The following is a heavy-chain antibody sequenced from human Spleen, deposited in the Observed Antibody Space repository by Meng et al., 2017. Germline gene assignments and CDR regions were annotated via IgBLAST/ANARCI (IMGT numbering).Heavy chain of an antibody. J-gene: IGHJ4*02. CDR2: INHSGST. D-gene: IGHD4-11*01. Sequence: VQKWGVRMFEPSETIALTCVVSGGYFSDYYWSWIRQGPGKGLELIGEINHSGSTNYIPSIESRATISVDTSENNLSLKLSSVTAADSAVYYCERGPTTMAHDFDYWGQGTLVTVSS. CDR3: ERGPTTMAHDFDY. V-gene: IGHV4-34*01. CDR1: GGYFSDYY.